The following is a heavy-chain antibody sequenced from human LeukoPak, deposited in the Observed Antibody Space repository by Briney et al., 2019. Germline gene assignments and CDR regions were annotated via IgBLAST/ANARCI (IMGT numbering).Heavy chain of an antibody. D-gene: IGHD2/OR15-2a*01. Sequence: SETLSLTCAVYGGSFSGYYWSWIRQPPGKGLEWIGEINHSGGTNYNPSLKSRVTISVDTSKNQFSLKLSSVTAADTAVYYCARDPGGAAPSVSTSHFDIWGQGTMVTVSS. CDR2: INHSGGT. J-gene: IGHJ3*02. CDR3: ARDPGGAAPSVSTSHFDI. CDR1: GGSFSGYY. V-gene: IGHV4-34*01.